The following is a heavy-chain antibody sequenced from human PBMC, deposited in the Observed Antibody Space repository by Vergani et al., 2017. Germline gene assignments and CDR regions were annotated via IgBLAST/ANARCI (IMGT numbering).Heavy chain of an antibody. CDR3: AKGRLLVTSPFDY. D-gene: IGHD2/OR15-2a*01. J-gene: IGHJ4*02. V-gene: IGHV3-9*01. CDR2: ISWKSGST. CDR1: GFTFDDYA. Sequence: EVQLVESGGGLVQPGRSLRLSCAASGFTFDDYAMHWVRQAPGKGLEWVSGISWKSGSTGYADSVKGRFTISRDNAKNALYLQMNSLRAEDTALYYCAKGRLLVTSPFDYWGQGTLVTVSS.